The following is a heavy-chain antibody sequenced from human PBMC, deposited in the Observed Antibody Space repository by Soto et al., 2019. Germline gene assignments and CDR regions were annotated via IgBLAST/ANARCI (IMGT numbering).Heavy chain of an antibody. D-gene: IGHD1-26*01. CDR3: VKIIGTWH. CDR1: GFTFTTYG. Sequence: VQLLESGGGSVQYGGSLRLYCAASGFTFTTYGMSWVRQAPGEGLEWVSAISAGGGNTFYADHVKARFTISRDDSKNTLFLQMSILRAEDTAVYYCVKIIGTWHWGPGTPVTVSS. CDR2: ISAGGGNT. V-gene: IGHV3-23*01. J-gene: IGHJ1*01.